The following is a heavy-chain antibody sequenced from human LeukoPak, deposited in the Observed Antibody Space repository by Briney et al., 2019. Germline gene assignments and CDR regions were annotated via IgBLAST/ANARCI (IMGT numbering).Heavy chain of an antibody. CDR1: GFTFSTYT. D-gene: IGHD1-14*01. CDR2: ISSGSSYI. CDR3: ARAGRTASRDY. Sequence: GGSLRLSCAASGFTFSTYTMNWVRQAPGKGLEWVSSISSGSSYIYYADSVKGRFTISRDNAKNSLYLQMNSLRAEDTAVYYCARAGRTASRDYWGQGTLVTVSS. V-gene: IGHV3-21*01. J-gene: IGHJ4*02.